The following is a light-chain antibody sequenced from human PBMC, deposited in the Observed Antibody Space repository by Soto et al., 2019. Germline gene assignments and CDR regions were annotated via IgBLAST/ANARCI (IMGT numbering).Light chain of an antibody. V-gene: IGLV2-11*01. J-gene: IGLJ1*01. Sequence: QSVLTQPRSVSGSPGQSVTISCTGTTSDVGRYKYVSWYQQHPGKAPKLVIYDVTERPSGVPDRFSGSKSGNTASLTISGLHTEDEAEYYCCSYAGGLYVFGTGTKVTAL. CDR2: DVT. CDR1: TSDVGRYKY. CDR3: CSYAGGLYV.